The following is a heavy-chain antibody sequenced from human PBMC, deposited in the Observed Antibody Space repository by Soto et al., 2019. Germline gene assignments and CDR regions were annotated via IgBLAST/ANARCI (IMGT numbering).Heavy chain of an antibody. J-gene: IGHJ5*01. CDR1: GGSITTYY. V-gene: IGHV4-59*01. CDR2: IFYSGSP. CDR3: ASDRDGFDS. Sequence: SETLSLTCTVSGGSITTYYCNWIRQSPWKGLEWIGYIFYSGSPNYNPSLKSRVTISVDTSQNQISLKLSSVTAADTAVYYCASDRDGFDSWGRGTLVTVSS.